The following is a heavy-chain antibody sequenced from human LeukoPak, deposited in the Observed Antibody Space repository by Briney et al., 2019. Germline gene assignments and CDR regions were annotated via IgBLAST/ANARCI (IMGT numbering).Heavy chain of an antibody. V-gene: IGHV4-61*01. CDR1: GGSVSSGSYY. J-gene: IGHJ4*02. CDR2: IYYSGST. CDR3: ARVDYDYVWGSYRPFDY. Sequence: SETLSLTCTVSGGSVSSGSYYWSWIRQPPGKGLEWIGYIYYSGSTNYNPSLKSRVTISVDTSKNQFSLKLSSVTAADTAVYYCARVDYDYVWGSYRPFDYWGQGTLVTVSS. D-gene: IGHD3-16*02.